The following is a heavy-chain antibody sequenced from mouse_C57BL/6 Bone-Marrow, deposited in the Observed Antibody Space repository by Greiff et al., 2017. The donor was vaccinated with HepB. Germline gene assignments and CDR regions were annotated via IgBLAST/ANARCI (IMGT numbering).Heavy chain of an antibody. D-gene: IGHD2-1*01. CDR1: GYTFTSYW. J-gene: IGHJ2*01. Sequence: QVQLQQPGAELVKPGASVKMSCKASGYTFTSYWITWVKHRPGQGLEWIGDIYPGSGSTNYNENFKSKATLTVDTSSSTAYMQLSSLTSEDSAVYYCARWGDGNYYFDYWGQGTTLTVSS. CDR2: IYPGSGST. V-gene: IGHV1-55*01. CDR3: ARWGDGNYYFDY.